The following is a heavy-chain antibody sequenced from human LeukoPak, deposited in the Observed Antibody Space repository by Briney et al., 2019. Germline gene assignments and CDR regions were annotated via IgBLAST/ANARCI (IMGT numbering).Heavy chain of an antibody. J-gene: IGHJ6*02. D-gene: IGHD3-22*01. CDR2: ISSNGGST. CDR3: ARGEYYYDSSGYYHTPLYYGMDV. V-gene: IGHV3-64*01. CDR1: GFTFSSYA. Sequence: GGSLRLSCAASGFTFSSYAMHWVRQAPGKGLEYVSAISSNGGSTYYANSVKGRFTISRDNSKNTLYLQMGSLRAEDMAVYYCARGEYYYDSSGYYHTPLYYGMDVWGQGTTVTVSS.